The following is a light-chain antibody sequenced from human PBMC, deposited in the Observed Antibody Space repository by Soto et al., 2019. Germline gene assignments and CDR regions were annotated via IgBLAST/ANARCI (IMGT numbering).Light chain of an antibody. CDR1: STDVGGYHS. V-gene: IGLV2-8*01. Sequence: QSALTQPPSASGSPGQSVTISCSGTSTDVGGYHSVSWYQQHPGKAPKLLIYEVSKRPSGVPDRFSGSKSGSTASLTVSGLQSEDEADSYCSSYAGSNNPVVFGGGTKLTVL. J-gene: IGLJ2*01. CDR3: SSYAGSNNPVV. CDR2: EVS.